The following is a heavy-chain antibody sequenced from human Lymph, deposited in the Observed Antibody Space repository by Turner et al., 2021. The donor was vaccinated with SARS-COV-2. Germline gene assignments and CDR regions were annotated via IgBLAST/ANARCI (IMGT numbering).Heavy chain of an antibody. CDR1: GYSFTSYW. CDR3: ARGDCSSTSCPKHYYYYGMDV. J-gene: IGHJ6*02. V-gene: IGHV5-10-1*03. D-gene: IGHD2-2*01. CDR2: IDPSDSYT. Sequence: EVQLVQSGAEVKKPGESLRISCKGSGYSFTSYWISWVRQMPGKGLEWMGRIDPSDSYTNYSPSFQGHVTISSDKSISTAYLQWSSLKASDTAMYYCARGDCSSTSCPKHYYYYGMDVWGQGTTVTVS.